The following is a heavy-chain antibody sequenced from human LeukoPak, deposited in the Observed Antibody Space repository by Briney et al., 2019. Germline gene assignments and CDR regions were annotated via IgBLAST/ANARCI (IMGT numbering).Heavy chain of an antibody. CDR2: IYYSGST. D-gene: IGHD5-12*01. Sequence: SETLSLTCTVSGGSISSYYWNWIRQPPGKGLEWIGYIYYSGSTNYNPSLRSRVTMSLDTSKNQFSLRLTSVTAVDTAVYYCARGFDSKSTYFDYWGQGTLVTVSS. CDR3: ARGFDSKSTYFDY. V-gene: IGHV4-59*01. J-gene: IGHJ4*02. CDR1: GGSISSYY.